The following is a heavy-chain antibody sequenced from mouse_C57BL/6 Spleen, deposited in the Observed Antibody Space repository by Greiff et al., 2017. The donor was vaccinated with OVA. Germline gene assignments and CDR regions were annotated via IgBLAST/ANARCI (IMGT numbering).Heavy chain of an antibody. V-gene: IGHV1-42*01. CDR1: GYSFTGYY. CDR3: ARSPTGTLDY. J-gene: IGHJ2*01. D-gene: IGHD4-1*01. Sequence: VQLQQSGPELVKPGASVKISCKASGYSFTGYYMNWVKQSPEKSLEWIGEINPSTGGTTYNQKFKAKATLTVDKSSSTAYMQLKSLTSEDSAVYYCARSPTGTLDYWGQGTTLTVSS. CDR2: INPSTGGT.